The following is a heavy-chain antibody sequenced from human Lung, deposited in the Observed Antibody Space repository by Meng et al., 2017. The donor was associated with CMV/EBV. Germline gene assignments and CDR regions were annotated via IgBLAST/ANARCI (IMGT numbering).Heavy chain of an antibody. D-gene: IGHD4/OR15-4a*01. J-gene: IGHJ4*02. V-gene: IGHV1-2*02. CDR3: ARDDYGPFNY. CDR2: IDPRRGDT. CDR1: GYTITSYY. Sequence: VQLVQSGGALKKPGASEKVSCRASGYTITSYYIHWIRQAPGQGLEWMGWIDPRRGDTKYAQRFQGRVTLTRDTSIDTVYMELTSLTSDDTAVYYCARDDYGPFNYWGQGTLVTVSS.